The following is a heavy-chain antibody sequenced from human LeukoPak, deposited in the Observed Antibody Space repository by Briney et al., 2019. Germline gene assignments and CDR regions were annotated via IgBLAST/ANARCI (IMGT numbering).Heavy chain of an antibody. CDR1: GFIFPNAW. CDR2: IKNKNSGRTT. D-gene: IGHD3-10*01. J-gene: IGHJ1*01. V-gene: IGHV3-15*01. CDR3: VTDGGLLPYYFTY. Sequence: GGSLRLSCAASGFIFPNAWMHWVRQAPGKGLEWVGRIKNKNSGRTTNYIAPVKGRFTISRDDSRNTLYLEMYSLKTEATVVYYCVTDGGLLPYYFTYWGQGTLVTVSS.